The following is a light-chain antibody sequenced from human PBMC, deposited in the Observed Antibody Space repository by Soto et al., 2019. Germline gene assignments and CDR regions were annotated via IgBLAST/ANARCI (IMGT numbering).Light chain of an antibody. Sequence: VVMTQSPLSLPVTLGQPASISCRSSQSLLFLNGNTYLTWFQQRPGQSPRRLIYLVSKRDSGVPDRFSGSGSGTDFTLKISRVEAEDVGIYYCMQGKYRPHTFGQGTKVEIK. J-gene: IGKJ1*01. CDR3: MQGKYRPHT. CDR1: QSLLFLNGNTY. V-gene: IGKV2-30*01. CDR2: LVS.